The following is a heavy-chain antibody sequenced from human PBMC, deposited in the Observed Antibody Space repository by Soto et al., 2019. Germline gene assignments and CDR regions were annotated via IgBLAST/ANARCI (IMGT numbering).Heavy chain of an antibody. CDR2: ISYDGITQ. CDR1: GFTFSTYG. CDR3: AKDVRTPGPLYYDSSDFLPRDS. J-gene: IGHJ5*01. Sequence: QVQLVESGGGVVQPGRSLRLSCAASGFTFSTYGMHWVRQAPGKGLEWVAIISYDGITQYYADSVKGRFTISRDNSKNTVFLQMNSLRAEDTAVYYCAKDVRTPGPLYYDSSDFLPRDSWGQGTLVTVSS. V-gene: IGHV3-30*18. D-gene: IGHD3-22*01.